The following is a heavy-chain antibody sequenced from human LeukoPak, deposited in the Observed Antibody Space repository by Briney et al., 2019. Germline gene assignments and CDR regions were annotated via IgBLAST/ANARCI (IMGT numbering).Heavy chain of an antibody. J-gene: IGHJ4*02. D-gene: IGHD2-2*02. CDR1: GYTFTSYD. CDR3: ARGLGYCSSTSCYNGDDY. Sequence: ASVKVSCKASGYTFTSYDINWVRQATGQGLEWMGWMNPNSGNTGYAQKFQGRVTMTRNTSISTAYMELSSLRSEDTAVYYCARGLGYCSSTSCYNGDDYWGQGTLVTVSS. CDR2: MNPNSGNT. V-gene: IGHV1-8*01.